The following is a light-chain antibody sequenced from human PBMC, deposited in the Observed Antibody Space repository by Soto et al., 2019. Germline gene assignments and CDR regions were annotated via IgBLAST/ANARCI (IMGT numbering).Light chain of an antibody. J-gene: IGKJ3*01. Sequence: SVFAQSPGTLSLSPGEKDTLSCRAIQSVSSSYLAWYQQKTGQAPRLLIYGASSRATGIPDRFSGSGSGTDFTLTISRLEPEDFAVYYCQQYGSSPQTFGPGTKVDIK. CDR2: GAS. V-gene: IGKV3-20*01. CDR1: QSVSSSY. CDR3: QQYGSSPQT.